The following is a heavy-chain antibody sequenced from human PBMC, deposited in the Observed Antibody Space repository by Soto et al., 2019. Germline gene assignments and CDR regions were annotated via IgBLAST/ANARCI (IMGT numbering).Heavy chain of an antibody. Sequence: QVQLVQSGAEVKKPGASVKVSCKASGYTFTSYAMHWVRQAPGQRLEWMGWINAGNGNTKYSQKFQGRVTITRDTSASTAYMVLSSLRSEDTAVYYCARAVSSSWYMGYWGQGTLVTVSS. CDR2: INAGNGNT. D-gene: IGHD6-13*01. CDR1: GYTFTSYA. J-gene: IGHJ4*02. V-gene: IGHV1-3*01. CDR3: ARAVSSSWYMGY.